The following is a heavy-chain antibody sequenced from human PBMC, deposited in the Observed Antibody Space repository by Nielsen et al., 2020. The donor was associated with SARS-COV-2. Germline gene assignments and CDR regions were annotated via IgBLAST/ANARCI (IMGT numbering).Heavy chain of an antibody. CDR3: GSSPFYYYYGMDV. Sequence: GGSLRLSCAASGFTFDDYGMSWVRQAPGEGLEWVSGINWNGGSTGYADSVKGRFTISRDNAKNSLYLQMNSLRDEDTAVYYCGSSPFYYYYGMDVWGQGTTVTVSS. J-gene: IGHJ6*02. CDR1: GFTFDDYG. V-gene: IGHV3-20*04. CDR2: INWNGGST.